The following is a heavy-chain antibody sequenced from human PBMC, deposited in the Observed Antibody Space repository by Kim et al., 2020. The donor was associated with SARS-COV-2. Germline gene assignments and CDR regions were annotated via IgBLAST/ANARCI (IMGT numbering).Heavy chain of an antibody. CDR3: ARQSVLWFGELW. Sequence: NDNPPPKSRVTISVDTSKNQFSLKLSSVTAADTAVYYCARQSVLWFGELWWGQGTMVTVSS. J-gene: IGHJ3*01. V-gene: IGHV4-59*08. D-gene: IGHD3-10*01.